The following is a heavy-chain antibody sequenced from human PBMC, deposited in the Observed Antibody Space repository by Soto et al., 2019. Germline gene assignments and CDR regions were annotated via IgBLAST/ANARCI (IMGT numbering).Heavy chain of an antibody. D-gene: IGHD4-17*01. J-gene: IGHJ3*02. CDR3: ARDQISNHGDRAFDI. V-gene: IGHV4-59*01. Sequence: SETLSLTCTVSGGSISSYYWSWIRQPPGKGLEWIGYIYYSGSTNYNPSLKSRVTISVDTSKNQFSLKLSSVTAADTAVYYCARDQISNHGDRAFDIWGQGTMVT. CDR2: IYYSGST. CDR1: GGSISSYY.